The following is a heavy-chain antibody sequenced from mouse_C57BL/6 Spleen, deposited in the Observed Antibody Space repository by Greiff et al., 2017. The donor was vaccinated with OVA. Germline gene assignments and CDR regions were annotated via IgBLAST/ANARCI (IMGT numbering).Heavy chain of an antibody. CDR1: GYTFTDYY. J-gene: IGHJ2*01. CDR2: INPYNGGT. Sequence: EVQLQQSGPVLVKPGASVKMSCKASGYTFTDYYMNWVKQSHGKSLEWIGVINPYNGGTSYNQKFKGKATLTVDKSSSTAYMELNSLTSEDSAVYYCARERAYSNYYFDYWGQGTTLTVSS. CDR3: ARERAYSNYYFDY. V-gene: IGHV1-19*01. D-gene: IGHD2-5*01.